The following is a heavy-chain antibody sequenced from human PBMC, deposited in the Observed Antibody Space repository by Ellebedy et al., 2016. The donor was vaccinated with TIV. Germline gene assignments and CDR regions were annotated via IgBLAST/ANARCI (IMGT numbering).Heavy chain of an antibody. V-gene: IGHV6-1*01. CDR2: TYYRSRWYN. J-gene: IGHJ4*02. Sequence: SQTLSLTCSIPGDSVPSNSPTWNWIRQSPSRGLEWLGRTYYRSRWYNDYAVSVKSRITINPDTSNNQVSLQLNSVTPEDTAVYYCARGVGIEGIGYWGQGTLVTVSS. D-gene: IGHD2-21*01. CDR1: GDSVPSNSPT. CDR3: ARGVGIEGIGY.